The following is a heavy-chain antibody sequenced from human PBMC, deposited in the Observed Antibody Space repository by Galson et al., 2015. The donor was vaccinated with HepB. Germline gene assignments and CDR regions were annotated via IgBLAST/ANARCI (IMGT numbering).Heavy chain of an antibody. V-gene: IGHV3-23*01. D-gene: IGHD3-10*01. CDR3: VKTPITMVRGGYS. CDR2: ISGFGTIT. J-gene: IGHJ4*02. CDR1: GFSFSTNA. Sequence: SLRLSCAASGFSFSTNAMSWVRQAPGKGLEWVSSISGFGTITYYAESVKGRFTISRDNSKNTLYLQMNSLRAEDTAVYYCVKTPITMVRGGYSWGQGTLVTVSS.